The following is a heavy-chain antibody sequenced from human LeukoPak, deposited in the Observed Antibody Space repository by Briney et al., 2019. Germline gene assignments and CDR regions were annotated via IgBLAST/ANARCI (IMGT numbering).Heavy chain of an antibody. CDR2: IYYSGST. CDR1: GGSISSSSYY. CDR3: ARDGYSSSWYEYFNIDY. J-gene: IGHJ4*02. Sequence: SETLSLTCTVSGGSISSSSYYWGWIRQPPGKGLEWIGSIYYSGSTYYNPSLKSRVTISVDTSKNQFSLKLSSVTAAGTAVYYCARDGYSSSWYEYFNIDYWGQGTLVTVSS. D-gene: IGHD6-13*01. V-gene: IGHV4-39*07.